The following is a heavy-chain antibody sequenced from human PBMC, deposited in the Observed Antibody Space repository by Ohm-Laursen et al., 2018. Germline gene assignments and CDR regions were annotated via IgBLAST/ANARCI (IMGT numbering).Heavy chain of an antibody. Sequence: TLSLTCTVSGGSISSYYWSWIRQPAGKGLEWIGRIYTSGSTNYNPSLKSRVTMSVDTSKNQFSLKLSSVTAADTAVYYCARDGMVRGAEDYYGMDVWGQGTTVTVSS. J-gene: IGHJ6*02. CDR1: GGSISSYY. CDR2: IYTSGST. CDR3: ARDGMVRGAEDYYGMDV. V-gene: IGHV4-4*07. D-gene: IGHD3-10*01.